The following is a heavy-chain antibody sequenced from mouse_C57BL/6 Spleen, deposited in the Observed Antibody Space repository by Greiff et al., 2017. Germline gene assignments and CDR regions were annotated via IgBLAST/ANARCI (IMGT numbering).Heavy chain of an antibody. Sequence: VQLQQPGAELVMPGASVKLSCKASGYTFTSYWMHWVKQRPGQGLEWIGEIDPSDSYTNYNPKFQGKSTLTVDKFSSTAYMQLSSLTSEDSAVYYCAKRGDYDYDGYWYFDVGGTGTTVTVS. J-gene: IGHJ1*03. CDR2: IDPSDSYT. D-gene: IGHD2-4*01. CDR3: AKRGDYDYDGYWYFDV. CDR1: GYTFTSYW. V-gene: IGHV1-69*01.